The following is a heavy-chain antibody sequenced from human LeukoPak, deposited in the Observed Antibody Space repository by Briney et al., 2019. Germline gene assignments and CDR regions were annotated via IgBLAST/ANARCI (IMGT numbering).Heavy chain of an antibody. J-gene: IGHJ6*02. CDR3: ARGGAIFGVVRDYYYYGMDV. CDR1: GYTFTSYG. D-gene: IGHD3-3*01. CDR2: ISAYNGNT. Sequence: ASVKVSCKASGYTFTSYGISWVRQAPGQGLEWMGWISAYNGNTNYAQKLQGRVTTTTDTSTSTAYMELRSLRSDDTAVYYCARGGAIFGVVRDYYYYGMDVRGQGTTVTVSS. V-gene: IGHV1-18*01.